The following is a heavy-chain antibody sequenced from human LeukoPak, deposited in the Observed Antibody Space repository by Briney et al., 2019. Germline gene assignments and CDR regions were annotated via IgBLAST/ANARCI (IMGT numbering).Heavy chain of an antibody. V-gene: IGHV1-46*01. Sequence: ASVKVSCKASGYTFTSYYMHWVRQAPGQGLEWMGIINPSGGSTSYAQKFQGRVTMTRDMSTSTVYMELSSLRSEDTAVYYCARTHYYGSGSYPVFDYWGQGTLVIVSS. CDR2: INPSGGST. CDR3: ARTHYYGSGSYPVFDY. J-gene: IGHJ4*02. CDR1: GYTFTSYY. D-gene: IGHD3-10*01.